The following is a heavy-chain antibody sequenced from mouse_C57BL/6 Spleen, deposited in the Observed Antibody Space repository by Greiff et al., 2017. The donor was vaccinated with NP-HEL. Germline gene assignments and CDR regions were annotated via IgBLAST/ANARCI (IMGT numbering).Heavy chain of an antibody. D-gene: IGHD2-4*01. V-gene: IGHV1-72*01. CDR1: GYTFTSYW. CDR2: IDPNSGGT. J-gene: IGHJ3*01. Sequence: QVQLQQPGAELVKPGASVKLSCKASGYTFTSYWMHWVKQRPGRGLEWIGRIDPNSGGTKYNEKFKSKATLTLDKPSSTSSMQLSSLTSEDSAVYYCARDELMITAWFAYWGQGTLVTVSA. CDR3: ARDELMITAWFAY.